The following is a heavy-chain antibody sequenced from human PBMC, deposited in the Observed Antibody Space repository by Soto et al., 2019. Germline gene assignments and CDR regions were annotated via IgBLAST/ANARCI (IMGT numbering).Heavy chain of an antibody. Sequence: SETLSLTCTVYGRSFSGYYWTWIRQPPGKGPEWIGEINHSGSTNYNPSLKSRVTISVDTSKNQFSLKLSSVTAADTAVYYCARGHSTQRWLSNYPRFEYWGQGTPVTVSS. J-gene: IGHJ4*02. CDR2: INHSGST. CDR3: ARGHSTQRWLSNYPRFEY. CDR1: GRSFSGYY. V-gene: IGHV4-34*01. D-gene: IGHD5-12*01.